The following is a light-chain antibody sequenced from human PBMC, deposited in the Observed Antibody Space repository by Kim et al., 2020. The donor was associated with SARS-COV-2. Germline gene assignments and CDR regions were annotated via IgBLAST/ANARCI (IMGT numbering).Light chain of an antibody. J-gene: IGKJ5*01. CDR3: QHYGGYPPLI. CDR1: QSVSSTY. V-gene: IGKV3-20*01. CDR2: DSF. Sequence: EIVLTQSPGTLSLSPGETATLSCRASQSVSSTYLAWYQQKPGQPPRLLIYDSFNTAAGIPDRFSGSGSGTDVTLTIRRLAPDDYAVYYCQHYGGYPPLIFGQGTRLEIK.